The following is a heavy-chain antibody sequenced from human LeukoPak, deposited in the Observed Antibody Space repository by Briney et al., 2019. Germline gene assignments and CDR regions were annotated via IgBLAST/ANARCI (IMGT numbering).Heavy chain of an antibody. CDR3: ARGPRHQMTTVTYYFDY. V-gene: IGHV1-69*05. Sequence: SVKVSCKASGGTFSSYAISWVRQAPGQGLEWMGRIIPIFGTANYAQKFQGRVTITTDESTSTAYMELSSLRSEDAAVYYCARGPRHQMTTVTYYFDYWGQGTLVTVSS. D-gene: IGHD4-11*01. CDR2: IIPIFGTA. CDR1: GGTFSSYA. J-gene: IGHJ4*02.